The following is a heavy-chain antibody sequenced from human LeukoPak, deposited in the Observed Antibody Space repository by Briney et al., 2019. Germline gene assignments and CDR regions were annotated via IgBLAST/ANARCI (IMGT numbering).Heavy chain of an antibody. CDR1: GGTFSSYA. D-gene: IGHD1-26*01. J-gene: IGHJ3*02. Sequence: SVKVSCKASGGTFSSYAISWVRQAPGHGLEWMGGIIPIFGTANYAQKFQGRVTITADESTSTAYMELSSLRSEDTAVYYCAREIVGATTTVGKGAFDIWGQGTMVTVSS. V-gene: IGHV1-69*13. CDR2: IIPIFGTA. CDR3: AREIVGATTTVGKGAFDI.